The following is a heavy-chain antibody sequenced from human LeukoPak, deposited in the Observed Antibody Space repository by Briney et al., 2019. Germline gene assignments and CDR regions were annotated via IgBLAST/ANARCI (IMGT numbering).Heavy chain of an antibody. D-gene: IGHD6-13*01. Sequence: GGSLRLSCAASGFTFSNYAMHWVRQAPGKGLEWVAVISFDESNKYYADSVKGRFTIPRVNSKNTLYLQMNSLRAEDSAVYYCARALIAAAGPDYWGQGTLVTVSS. J-gene: IGHJ4*02. CDR2: ISFDESNK. V-gene: IGHV3-30*04. CDR1: GFTFSNYA. CDR3: ARALIAAAGPDY.